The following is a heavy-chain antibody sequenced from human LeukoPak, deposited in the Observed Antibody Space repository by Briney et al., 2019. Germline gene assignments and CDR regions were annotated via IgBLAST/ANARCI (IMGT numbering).Heavy chain of an antibody. V-gene: IGHV3-30*03. D-gene: IGHD3-10*01. CDR2: ISYDGSNK. Sequence: PGGSLRLSCAASGFTFSSYGMHWVRQAPGKGLEWVAVISYDGSNKYYADSVKGRFTISRDNSKNTLYLQMNTLKSEDTAVYYCARVRSDYGLGRYFDYWGQGTLVTVSS. CDR1: GFTFSSYG. CDR3: ARVRSDYGLGRYFDY. J-gene: IGHJ4*02.